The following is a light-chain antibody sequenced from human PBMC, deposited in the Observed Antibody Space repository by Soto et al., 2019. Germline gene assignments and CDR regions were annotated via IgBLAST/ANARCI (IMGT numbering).Light chain of an antibody. CDR3: CSYAGGNSVV. J-gene: IGLJ2*01. CDR1: SSDVGAYKY. CDR2: EVS. Sequence: QSALTQPPSASGSPGQSVTISCTGTSSDVGAYKYVSWYQQQPGNAPKLIINEVSKRPSGVPDRFAGSKSGNTASLTVSGLRAEDEGDYYCCSYAGGNSVVFGGGTKLTVL. V-gene: IGLV2-8*01.